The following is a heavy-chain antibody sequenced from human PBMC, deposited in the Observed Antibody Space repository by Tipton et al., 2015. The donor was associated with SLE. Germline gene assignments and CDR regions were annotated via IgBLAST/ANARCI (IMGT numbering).Heavy chain of an antibody. J-gene: IGHJ6*02. Sequence: TLSLTCTVSGGSISSHYWSWIRQPPGKGLEWIGSIYYSGSTYYNPSLKSRVTISVDTSKNQFSLKLSSVTAADTAVYYCEADSYDGMDVWGQGTTVTVSS. CDR2: IYYSGST. CDR1: GGSISSHY. CDR3: EADSYDGMDV. D-gene: IGHD3-16*01. V-gene: IGHV4-59*04.